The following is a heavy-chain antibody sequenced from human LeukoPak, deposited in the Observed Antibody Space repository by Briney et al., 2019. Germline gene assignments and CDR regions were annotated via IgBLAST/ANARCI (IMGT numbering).Heavy chain of an antibody. Sequence: PGGSLRLSCAASGFTVNTNYMSWVRQAPGKGLEWVSTMHSTGTTYYADSVKGRFTFSRDDSKNTLYLQMNSLRAEDTALYFCAKKAQYNGNYPLDYWGQGTLVTVSS. J-gene: IGHJ4*02. CDR1: GFTVNTNY. D-gene: IGHD1-26*01. CDR3: AKKAQYNGNYPLDY. CDR2: MHSTGTT. V-gene: IGHV3-53*01.